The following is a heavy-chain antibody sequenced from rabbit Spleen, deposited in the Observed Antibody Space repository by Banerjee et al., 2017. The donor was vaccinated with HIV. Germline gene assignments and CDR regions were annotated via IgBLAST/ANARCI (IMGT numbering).Heavy chain of an antibody. Sequence: HEQLEESGGDLVKPGASLTLTCKASGLDFSSRYWICWVRQAPGKGLEWIACIDIVKSGNTYYANWAKGRFTISKTSSTTVTLQMTSLTAADTATYFCARDAAGREDFNLWGPGTLVTVS. J-gene: IGHJ4*01. D-gene: IGHD4-2*01. V-gene: IGHV1S45*01. CDR1: GLDFSSRYW. CDR3: ARDAAGREDFNL. CDR2: IDIVKSGNT.